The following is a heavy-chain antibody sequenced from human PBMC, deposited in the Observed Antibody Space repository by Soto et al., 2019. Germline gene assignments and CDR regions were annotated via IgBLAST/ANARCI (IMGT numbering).Heavy chain of an antibody. V-gene: IGHV3-23*01. J-gene: IGHJ4*02. CDR3: AIESVVLTALDY. D-gene: IGHD3-16*01. Sequence: GGSLRLSCAASGFTFSSYAMSWVRQAPGKGLEWVSAIGGSGGSTYYADSVKGRFTISRDNSNNTLYLQMNSLGAKDTAVYYCAIESVVLTALDYWGQGTLVT. CDR2: IGGSGGST. CDR1: GFTFSSYA.